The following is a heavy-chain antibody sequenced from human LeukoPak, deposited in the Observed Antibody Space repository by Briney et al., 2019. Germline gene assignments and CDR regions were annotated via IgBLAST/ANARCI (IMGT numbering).Heavy chain of an antibody. CDR2: IYHSGNT. CDR3: ARPKYGDAAYFAL. CDR1: GYSISSGYY. V-gene: IGHV4-38-2*02. Sequence: SETLSLTCTVSGYSISSGYYWGWIRQPPGKGLEWIGSIYHSGNTYYNPSLKSRVTISVDTSKNQFFLKVTSVTAADAAVYYCARPKYGDAAYFALWGRGALVTVSS. D-gene: IGHD4-17*01. J-gene: IGHJ2*01.